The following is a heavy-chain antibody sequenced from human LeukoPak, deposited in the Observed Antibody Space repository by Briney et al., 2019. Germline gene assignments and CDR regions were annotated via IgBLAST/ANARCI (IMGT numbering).Heavy chain of an antibody. V-gene: IGHV4-4*02. J-gene: IGHJ5*02. CDR1: GGSISSSNW. CDR2: IYHSGST. Sequence: PSETLSLTCAVSGGSISSSNWWSWVRQPPGKGLEWIGEIYHSGSTNYNPSLKSRVTISVDKSKNQFSLKLSSVTAADAAVYYCARGRGSSGYYYRGGWFDPCGQGTLVTVSS. D-gene: IGHD3-22*01. CDR3: ARGRGSSGYYYRGGWFDP.